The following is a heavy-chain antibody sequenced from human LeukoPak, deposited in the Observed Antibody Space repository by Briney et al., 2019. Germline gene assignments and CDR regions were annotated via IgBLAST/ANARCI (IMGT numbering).Heavy chain of an antibody. V-gene: IGHV4-30-4*01. D-gene: IGHD6-19*01. J-gene: IGHJ4*02. Sequence: SQTLSLTCTVSGGSISSGDYYWSWIRQPPGKGLEWIGYIYYSGSTNYNPSLKSRVTISVDTSKNQFSLKLSSVTAADTAVYYCARTDIAVAGMVDYWGQGTLVTVSS. CDR1: GGSISSGDYY. CDR3: ARTDIAVAGMVDY. CDR2: IYYSGST.